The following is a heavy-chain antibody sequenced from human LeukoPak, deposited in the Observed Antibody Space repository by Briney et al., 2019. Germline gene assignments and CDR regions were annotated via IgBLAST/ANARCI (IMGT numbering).Heavy chain of an antibody. V-gene: IGHV1-8*03. CDR3: ARDNSVGDNAWWFDP. Sequence: GASVKVSCKASGYTFTSYDINWVRQATGQGLEWMGWMNSNSGNTGYAQKFQGRVTITRNTSISTAYMELSSLRSEDTAVYYCARDNSVGDNAWWFDPWGQGTLVTVSS. J-gene: IGHJ5*02. CDR1: GYTFTSYD. D-gene: IGHD1-26*01. CDR2: MNSNSGNT.